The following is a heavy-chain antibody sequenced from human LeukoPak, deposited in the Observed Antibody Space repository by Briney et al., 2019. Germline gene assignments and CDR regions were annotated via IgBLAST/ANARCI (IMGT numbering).Heavy chain of an antibody. V-gene: IGHV1-24*01. D-gene: IGHD6-19*01. CDR2: FDPEDGET. Sequence: ASVKVSCKVSGYTLTELSMHWVRQAPGKGLEWMGGFDPEDGETIYAQKFQGRVTMTEDTSTDTAYMELSSLRSEDTAVYYCARVNPRRHPDSSGWYSEYFQHWGQGTLVTVSS. CDR3: ARVNPRRHPDSSGWYSEYFQH. J-gene: IGHJ1*01. CDR1: GYTLTELS.